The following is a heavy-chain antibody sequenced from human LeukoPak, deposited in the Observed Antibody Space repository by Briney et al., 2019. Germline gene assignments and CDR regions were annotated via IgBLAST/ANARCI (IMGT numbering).Heavy chain of an antibody. CDR3: ARGYYQDY. V-gene: IGHV1-8*02. J-gene: IGHJ4*02. D-gene: IGHD3-10*01. CDR2: INPNSGNT. CDR1: GYTFTGYY. Sequence: ASVKVSCKASGYTFTGYYMHWVRQAPGQGLEWMGWINPNSGNTGYAQKFQGRVTMTRNTSISTAYMELSSLRSEDTAVYYCARGYYQDYWGQGTLVTVSS.